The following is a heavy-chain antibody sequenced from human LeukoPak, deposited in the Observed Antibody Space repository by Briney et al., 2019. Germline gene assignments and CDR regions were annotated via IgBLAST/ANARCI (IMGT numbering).Heavy chain of an antibody. Sequence: TSETLSLTCTVSGGSISTYHWGWIRQPPGKGLEWIGSMSYSGSTYHNPSLKSRVTISADTSKNQFSLKVSSVTAADTAVYYCARQHATVWLPDNWGQGTLVTVSS. CDR3: ARQHATVWLPDN. V-gene: IGHV4-39*01. D-gene: IGHD5-24*01. CDR1: GGSISTYH. J-gene: IGHJ4*02. CDR2: MSYSGST.